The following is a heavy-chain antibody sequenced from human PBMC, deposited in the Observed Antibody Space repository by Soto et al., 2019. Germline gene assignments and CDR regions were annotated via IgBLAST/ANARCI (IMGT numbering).Heavy chain of an antibody. CDR2: IGTAGDT. J-gene: IGHJ6*03. CDR1: GFTFSSYA. CDR3: ARARVYCISTSCYRYMDV. Sequence: EVQLVESGGGLVQPGGSLRLSCAASGFTFSSYAMHWVRQATGPGLEWVSAIGTAGDTYYPGSVKGRFTISREKAKSSLYLPMNSLSAGDTAVYYCARARVYCISTSCYRYMDVWGKGTTVTVSS. D-gene: IGHD2-2*01. V-gene: IGHV3-13*01.